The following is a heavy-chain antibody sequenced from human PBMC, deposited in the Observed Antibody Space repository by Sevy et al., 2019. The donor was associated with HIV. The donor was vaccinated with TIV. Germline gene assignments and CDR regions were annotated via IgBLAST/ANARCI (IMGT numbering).Heavy chain of an antibody. Sequence: GESLKISCAASGFTFSSYAMSWVRQAPGKGLEWVSAISGSGCSTYNADSVKGRFTISRDNSMNTLYLQMKSLRAEDTAVYYCESVRSGIDGYKSVWVQGSLDTVSS. D-gene: IGHD1-26*01. CDR1: GFTFSSYA. CDR3: ESVRSGIDGYKSV. V-gene: IGHV3-23*01. J-gene: IGHJ4*02. CDR2: ISGSGCST.